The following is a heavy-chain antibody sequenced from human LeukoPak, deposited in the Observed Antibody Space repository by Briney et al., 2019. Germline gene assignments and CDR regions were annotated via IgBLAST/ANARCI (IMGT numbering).Heavy chain of an antibody. CDR3: TRDASGSYSNY. CDR1: GFTFSNYN. CDR2: ISGSSSYI. D-gene: IGHD3-10*01. V-gene: IGHV3-21*01. Sequence: PGGSLRLSCSASGFTFSNYNMNWVRQTPGKGLEWVSCISGSSSYIYYADSVKGRFTISRDNAKNSLYLQMSNLRADDTAVYYCTRDASGSYSNYWGQGTLVTVSS. J-gene: IGHJ4*02.